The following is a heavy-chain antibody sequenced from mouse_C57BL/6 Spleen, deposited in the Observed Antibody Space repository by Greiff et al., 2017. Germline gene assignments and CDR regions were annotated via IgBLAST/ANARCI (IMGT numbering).Heavy chain of an antibody. J-gene: IGHJ2*01. CDR3: ARSGYYGSSFLYYFDG. Sequence: VQLHQSGAELVRPGTSVKMSCKASGYTFTNYWIGWAKQRPGHGLEWIGDIYPGGGYTNYNEKFKGKATLTADKSSSTAYMQFSSLTSEDSAIYYGARSGYYGSSFLYYFDGWGQGTTLTVSS. D-gene: IGHD1-1*01. CDR1: GYTFTNYW. CDR2: IYPGGGYT. V-gene: IGHV1-63*01.